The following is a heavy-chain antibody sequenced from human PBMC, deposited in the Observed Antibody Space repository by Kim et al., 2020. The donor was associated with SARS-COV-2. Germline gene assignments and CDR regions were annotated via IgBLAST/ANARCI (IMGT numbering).Heavy chain of an antibody. CDR1: GFTFSSYS. J-gene: IGHJ4*02. Sequence: GGSLRLSCAASGFTFSSYSMNWVRQAPGKGLEWVSSISSSSSYIYYADSVKGRFTISRDNAKNSLYLQMNSLRAEDTAVYYCARDSFSNYDFDYWGQGTLVTVSS. D-gene: IGHD4-4*01. CDR3: ARDSFSNYDFDY. CDR2: ISSSSSYI. V-gene: IGHV3-21*01.